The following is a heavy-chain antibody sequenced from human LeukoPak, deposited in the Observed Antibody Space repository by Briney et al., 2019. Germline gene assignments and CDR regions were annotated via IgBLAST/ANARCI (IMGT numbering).Heavy chain of an antibody. CDR3: ARGGPDTAMAGSLGRDAFDI. CDR2: MNPKSGYT. J-gene: IGHJ3*02. D-gene: IGHD5-18*01. CDR1: GYTFTSLD. V-gene: IGHV1-8*03. Sequence: ASVKVSCKASGYTFTSLDINWVRQATGQGLEWMGWMNPKSGYTGSAQQFQGRVTFTRSTSMSTAYMELSSLTSEDTAVYYCARGGPDTAMAGSLGRDAFDIWGQGTMVTVSS.